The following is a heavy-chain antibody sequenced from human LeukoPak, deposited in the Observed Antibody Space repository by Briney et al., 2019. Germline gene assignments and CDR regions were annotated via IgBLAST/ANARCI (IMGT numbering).Heavy chain of an antibody. CDR3: ARQKVDYYDSSGYTPLPRYYYYYYGMDV. Sequence: SETLSLTCTVSGGSVSSGTYYWSWIRQPPGKGLEWIGYIYYSGSTNYNPSRKSRVTISVDTSKNQFSLKLSSVTAADTAVYYCARQKVDYYDSSGYTPLPRYYYYYYGMDVWGQGTTVTVSS. CDR1: GGSVSSGTYY. D-gene: IGHD3-22*01. V-gene: IGHV4-61*01. CDR2: IYYSGST. J-gene: IGHJ6*02.